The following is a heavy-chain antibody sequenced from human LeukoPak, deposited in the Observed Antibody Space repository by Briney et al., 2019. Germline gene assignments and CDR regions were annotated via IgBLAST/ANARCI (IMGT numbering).Heavy chain of an antibody. CDR2: IRSKAYGGTT. V-gene: IGHV3-49*03. CDR3: TRGWFGESTHHNYYYYGMDV. D-gene: IGHD3-10*01. Sequence: PGGSLRLSCAASGFTFSDYYMSWFRQAPGKGLEWVGFIRSKAYGGTTEYAASMKGRFTISRDDSKSIAYLQMNSLKTEDTAVYYCTRGWFGESTHHNYYYYGMDVWGQGTTVTVSS. CDR1: GFTFSDYY. J-gene: IGHJ6*02.